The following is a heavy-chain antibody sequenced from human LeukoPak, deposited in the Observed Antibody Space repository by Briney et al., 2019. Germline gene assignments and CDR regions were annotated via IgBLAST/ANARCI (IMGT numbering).Heavy chain of an antibody. CDR3: ARDSIDDCSSTSCYGWFDP. D-gene: IGHD2-2*01. CDR2: GYYSGTT. J-gene: IGHJ5*02. Sequence: SETLSLTCTVSGGSISSSSYYWGWIRQPPGKGVEWIGSGYYSGTTYYNPSLKSRVTISVDTSKNQFSLKLSSVTAADTAVYYCARDSIDDCSSTSCYGWFDPWGQGTLVTVSS. CDR1: GGSISSSSYY. V-gene: IGHV4-39*02.